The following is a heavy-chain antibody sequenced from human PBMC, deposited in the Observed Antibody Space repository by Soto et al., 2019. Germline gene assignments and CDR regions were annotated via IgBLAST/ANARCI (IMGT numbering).Heavy chain of an antibody. Sequence: QVQLQESGPGLVKPSGTLSLTCAVSGGSISSSNWWSWVRQPPGKGLEWIGEIYHSGSTNYNPSQKSRDTISVDKYKNQFSLNLNSVTAADTAVYYCARVAVVDYYYGMDVWGQGTTVTVSS. V-gene: IGHV4-4*02. J-gene: IGHJ6*02. CDR1: GGSISSSNW. D-gene: IGHD6-19*01. CDR2: IYHSGST. CDR3: ARVAVVDYYYGMDV.